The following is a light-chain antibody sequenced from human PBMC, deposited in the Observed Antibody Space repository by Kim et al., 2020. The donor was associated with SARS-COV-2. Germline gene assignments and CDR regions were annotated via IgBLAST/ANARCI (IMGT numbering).Light chain of an antibody. CDR3: LQDYNSPRT. Sequence: AYVGDRVTITCRASQGIRSDLGWYQQKAGNAPKLLIYAASTLQSGVPSRFSGSGSATDFTLTISSLQPEDVASYYCLQDYNSPRTFGQGTKVDIK. V-gene: IGKV1-6*01. J-gene: IGKJ1*01. CDR2: AAS. CDR1: QGIRSD.